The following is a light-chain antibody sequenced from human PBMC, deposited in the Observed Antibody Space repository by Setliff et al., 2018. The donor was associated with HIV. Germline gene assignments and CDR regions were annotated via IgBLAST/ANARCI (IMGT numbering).Light chain of an antibody. Sequence: QSALAQPASVSGSPGQSITISCTGTRIDVGGYNYVSWYQQHPGKAPKLMIYDVSNRLSGVSNRFSGSKSGNTASLTISGLQAEDEADYYCSSYTRSSSYVFGTGTKVTVL. V-gene: IGLV2-14*03. CDR3: SSYTRSSSYV. CDR2: DVS. CDR1: RIDVGGYNY. J-gene: IGLJ1*01.